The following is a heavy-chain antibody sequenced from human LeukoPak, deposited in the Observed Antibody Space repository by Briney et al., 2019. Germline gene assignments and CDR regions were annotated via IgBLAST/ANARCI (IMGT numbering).Heavy chain of an antibody. CDR2: INPNSGGT. J-gene: IGHJ5*02. CDR3: ARDPGALLWFGELSSSNWFDP. CDR1: GYTFTGYY. D-gene: IGHD3-10*01. V-gene: IGHV1-2*02. Sequence: GASVKVSCKSSGYTFTGYYIHWVRQAPGQGLEWMGWINPNSGGTNYAQKFQGRVTMTRDTSISTAYMELSRLRSDDTAVYYCARDPGALLWFGELSSSNWFDPWGQGTLVTVSS.